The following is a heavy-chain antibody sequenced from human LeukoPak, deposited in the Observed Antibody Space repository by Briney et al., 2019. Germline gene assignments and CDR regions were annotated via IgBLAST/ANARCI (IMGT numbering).Heavy chain of an antibody. J-gene: IGHJ6*02. Sequence: VASVKVSCEASGYTFTGYYMHRVPQAPGQGLEWMGWINPNSGGTNYAQKFQGRVTMTRDTSISTAYMELSRLRSDDTAEYYCAREEMDRTTCDNYYYYGMDVWGQGTTVTVSS. V-gene: IGHV1-2*02. CDR2: INPNSGGT. D-gene: IGHD5-24*01. CDR3: AREEMDRTTCDNYYYYGMDV. CDR1: GYTFTGYY.